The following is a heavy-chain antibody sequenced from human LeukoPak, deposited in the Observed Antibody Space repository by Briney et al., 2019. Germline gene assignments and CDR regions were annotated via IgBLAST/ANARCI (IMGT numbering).Heavy chain of an antibody. CDR1: GFTFSSYE. D-gene: IGHD3-10*01. V-gene: IGHV3-48*03. CDR3: ARVWVYGSASDY. J-gene: IGHJ4*02. CDR2: ISSSGSTI. Sequence: PGGSLRLSCAASGFTFSSYEMNWVRQAPGKGLEWVSYISSSGSTIYYADSVKGRFTISRDNAKNSLYLQMNSLRAEDTAVYYCARVWVYGSASDYWGQGTLVTVSS.